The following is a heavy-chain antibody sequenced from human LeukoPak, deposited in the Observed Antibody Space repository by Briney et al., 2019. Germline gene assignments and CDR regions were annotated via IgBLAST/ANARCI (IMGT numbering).Heavy chain of an antibody. CDR2: ISGSSGST. D-gene: IGHD3-22*01. CDR3: AKDLAYYDSSGYYYHY. CDR1: GFTFSNYA. V-gene: IGHV3-23*01. J-gene: IGHJ4*02. Sequence: PGGSLRLSCAASGFTFSNYAMNWVRQAPGKGLEWVSSISGSSGSTNYADSVKGRFTISRDNSKNTLYLQMNGLRAEDTAVYYCAKDLAYYDSSGYYYHYWGQGTLVTVSS.